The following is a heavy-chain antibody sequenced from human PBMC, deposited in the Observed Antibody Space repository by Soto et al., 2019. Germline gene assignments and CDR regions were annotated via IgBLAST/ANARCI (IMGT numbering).Heavy chain of an antibody. J-gene: IGHJ5*02. CDR2: ISSNSAYI. D-gene: IGHD6-13*01. CDR1: GFTFRSFT. Sequence: PGGSLRLSCAASGFTFRSFTVNWVRQAPGKGLKWVSTISSNSAYIYYTDALRGRFTISRDNAKNSLHLQMNSLRAEDTAVYYCTRDASRDSSARGWFDPWGPGTLVTVSS. CDR3: TRDASRDSSARGWFDP. V-gene: IGHV3-21*01.